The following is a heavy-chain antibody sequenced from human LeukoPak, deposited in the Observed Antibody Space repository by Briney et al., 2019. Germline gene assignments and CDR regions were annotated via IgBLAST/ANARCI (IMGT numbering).Heavy chain of an antibody. CDR1: GFFFTGYY. J-gene: IGHJ6*04. D-gene: IGHD3-3*01. Sequence: ASVKVSCKASGFFFTGYYFHWVRQAPGQGLGWIGWINPNSGGTNYAQKFQGRVTVTRDTSISTMYMELGRLRFDDTAVYYCARKSPRFSSSGMDVWGKGTTVTVSS. CDR3: ARKSPRFSSSGMDV. CDR2: INPNSGGT. V-gene: IGHV1-2*02.